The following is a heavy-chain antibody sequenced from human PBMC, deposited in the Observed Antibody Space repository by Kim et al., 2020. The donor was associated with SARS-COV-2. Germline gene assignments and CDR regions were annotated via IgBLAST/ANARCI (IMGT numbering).Heavy chain of an antibody. CDR1: GFTFRSYA. CDR2: INDNGDHT. CDR3: AQRNRTTRYGYDAFDI. Sequence: GGSLRLSCVASGFTFRSYAMTWVRQAPGKGLEWVSAINDNGDHTYYTDSARGRFTISRDNSKNTVFLQLNSLSAEDTALYSCAQRNRTTRYGYDAFDIWG. J-gene: IGHJ3*02. V-gene: IGHV3-23*01. D-gene: IGHD1-1*01.